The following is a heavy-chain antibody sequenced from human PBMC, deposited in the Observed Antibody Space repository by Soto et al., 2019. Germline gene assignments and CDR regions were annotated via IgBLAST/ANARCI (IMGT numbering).Heavy chain of an antibody. Sequence: EVQLVQSGAEVKKPGESLRISCKGSGYSFSAYWISWVRQMPGKGLEWVGNIDPSDSSTNYSPSFQGHVTFSADKSISTAYLQCRSLKASDTAIYYGARRYKGYDSWGQGTLVTVSS. CDR3: ARRYKGYDS. CDR1: GYSFSAYW. D-gene: IGHD1-20*01. J-gene: IGHJ4*02. CDR2: IDPSDSST. V-gene: IGHV5-10-1*03.